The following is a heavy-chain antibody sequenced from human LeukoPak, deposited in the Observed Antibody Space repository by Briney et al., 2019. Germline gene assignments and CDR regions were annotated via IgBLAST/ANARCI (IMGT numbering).Heavy chain of an antibody. V-gene: IGHV3-23*01. J-gene: IGHJ6*02. Sequence: GGSLRLSCAASGFTFSHAWMSWVRQAPGKGLEWVSAISGSGGSTYYADSVKGRFTISRDNSKNTLYLQMNSLRAEDTAVYYCAKGIVVVPDGMDVWGQGTTVTVSS. CDR2: ISGSGGST. CDR3: AKGIVVVPDGMDV. CDR1: GFTFSHAW. D-gene: IGHD2-2*01.